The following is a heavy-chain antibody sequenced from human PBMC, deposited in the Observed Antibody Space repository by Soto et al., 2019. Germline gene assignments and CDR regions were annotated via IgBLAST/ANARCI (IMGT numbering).Heavy chain of an antibody. CDR3: ATHPLASIIMGPRSSLTPDY. CDR2: IKQDGSEK. J-gene: IGHJ4*02. D-gene: IGHD2-2*02. CDR1: GFAFSTYW. Sequence: PRLSCVDSGFAFSTYWMSWVRQAPGKGLEWVANIKQDGSEKYYLDSVRGRFTISRDNAKSSLFLQMNSLRVEDKAVYYCATHPLASIIMGPRSSLTPDYWGQGTLVTVSS. V-gene: IGHV3-7*01.